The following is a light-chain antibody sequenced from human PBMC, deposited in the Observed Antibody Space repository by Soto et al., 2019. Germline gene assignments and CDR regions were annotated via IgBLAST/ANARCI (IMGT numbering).Light chain of an antibody. Sequence: ETVMTQSPATLSLSPGDRATLSCRASQSVSSKLVWYQQKPGQAPSFLIYGASTRATGIPARFRGSGSGTEFTLTNDSLQSEDFAVYYCQQYNDWPPAFGGGTKVEIK. CDR1: QSVSSK. CDR3: QQYNDWPPA. J-gene: IGKJ4*01. V-gene: IGKV3-15*01. CDR2: GAS.